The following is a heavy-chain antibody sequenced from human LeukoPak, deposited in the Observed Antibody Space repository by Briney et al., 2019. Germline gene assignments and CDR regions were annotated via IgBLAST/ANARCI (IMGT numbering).Heavy chain of an antibody. Sequence: GGSLRLSCAASGFTSSDYYMNWIRQAPGKGLEWVSHISSRTIYTNYAESVKGRFTISRDNAKNSLYLQMNSLRAEDTAVYYCARGGGGYDLDYWGQGTLVTVSS. J-gene: IGHJ4*02. CDR3: ARGGGGYDLDY. D-gene: IGHD5-12*01. CDR1: GFTSSDYY. CDR2: ISSRTIYT. V-gene: IGHV3-11*05.